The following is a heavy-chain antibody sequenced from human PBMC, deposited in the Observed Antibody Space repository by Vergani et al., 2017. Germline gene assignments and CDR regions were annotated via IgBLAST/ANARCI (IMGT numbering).Heavy chain of an antibody. D-gene: IGHD3/OR15-3a*01. V-gene: IGHV3-74*01. CDR3: ARGRTGADFDY. Sequence: EVQLVESGGGLVQPGGSLRLSCAASGFTFSSYWMHWVRQAPGKGLVWVSRVNSDVSWTTYADSVKGRFTISRDNAKNTLYLQMNSLRADETAVYYCARGRTGADFDYWGQGTLVTVSS. CDR2: VNSDVSWT. J-gene: IGHJ4*02. CDR1: GFTFSSYW.